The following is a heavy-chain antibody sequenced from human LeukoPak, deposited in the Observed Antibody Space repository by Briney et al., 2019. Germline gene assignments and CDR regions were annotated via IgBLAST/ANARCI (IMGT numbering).Heavy chain of an antibody. J-gene: IGHJ6*02. CDR1: GFTFSSYS. Sequence: GGSLRLSCAASGFTFSSYSMSWVRQAPGKGLEWVSYISSSSSTIYYADSVKGRFTISRDNAKNSLYLQMNSLRAEDTAVYYCARVVAATTYYYYGMDVWGQGTTVTVSS. V-gene: IGHV3-48*04. CDR3: ARVVAATTYYYYGMDV. D-gene: IGHD2-15*01. CDR2: ISSSSSTI.